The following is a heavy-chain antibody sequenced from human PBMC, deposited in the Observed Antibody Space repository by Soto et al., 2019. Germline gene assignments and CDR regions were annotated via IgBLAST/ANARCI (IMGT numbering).Heavy chain of an antibody. D-gene: IGHD2-2*01. CDR3: ARDHCSSTSCFYDNYYYYYGMDV. Sequence: ASVEVSCKASGYTFTSYAIHWVRQAPGQRLEWMGWINAGNGNTKYSQKFQGRVTITRDTSASTAYMELSSLRSEDTAVYYCARDHCSSTSCFYDNYYYYYGMDVWGQGTTVTVS. V-gene: IGHV1-3*01. CDR2: INAGNGNT. CDR1: GYTFTSYA. J-gene: IGHJ6*02.